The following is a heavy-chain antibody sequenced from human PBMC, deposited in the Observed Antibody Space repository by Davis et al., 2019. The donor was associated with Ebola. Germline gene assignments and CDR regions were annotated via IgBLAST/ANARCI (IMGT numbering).Heavy chain of an antibody. CDR2: INPSGGST. D-gene: IGHD2-21*02. Sequence: ASVKVSCKASGGTFSSYTISWVRQAPGQGLEWMGIINPSGGSTSYAQKFQGRVTMTRDTSTSTVYMELSSLRSEDTAVYYCAREHIVVVTAIRLGGGDYYYYGMDVWGKGTTVTVSS. CDR1: GGTFSSYT. CDR3: AREHIVVVTAIRLGGGDYYYYGMDV. V-gene: IGHV1-46*01. J-gene: IGHJ6*04.